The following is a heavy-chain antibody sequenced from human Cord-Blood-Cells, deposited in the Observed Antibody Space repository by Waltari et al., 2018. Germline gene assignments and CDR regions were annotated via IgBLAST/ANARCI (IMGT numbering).Heavy chain of an antibody. CDR3: AKEETVSSSWYYYYYGMDV. Sequence: QVQLVESGGGVVQPGRSLRLSCAASGFTFSSYGMHWARQAPGKGLEWVAGISYDGSNKYYADSVKGRFTISRDNSKNTLYLQMNSLRAEDTAVYYCAKEETVSSSWYYYYYGMDVWGQGTTVTVSS. J-gene: IGHJ6*02. CDR1: GFTFSSYG. D-gene: IGHD6-13*01. V-gene: IGHV3-30*18. CDR2: ISYDGSNK.